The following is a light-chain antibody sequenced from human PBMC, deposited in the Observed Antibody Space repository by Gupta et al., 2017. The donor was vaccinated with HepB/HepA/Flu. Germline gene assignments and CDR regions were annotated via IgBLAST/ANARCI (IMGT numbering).Light chain of an antibody. V-gene: IGLV2-14*01. CDR1: SSDVGGYNY. CDR2: DVS. Sequence: QSALTQPASVSGSPGQSITISCTGTSSDVGGYNYVSWYQQHSGKAPKLMIYDVSNRPSGVSNRFSGSKSGNTASLTISGRQTEDEADYYCSSYTSSSTLVFGGGTKLTVL. J-gene: IGLJ2*01. CDR3: SSYTSSSTLV.